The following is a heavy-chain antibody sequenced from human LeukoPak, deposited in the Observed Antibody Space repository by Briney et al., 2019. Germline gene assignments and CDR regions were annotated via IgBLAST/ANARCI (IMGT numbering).Heavy chain of an antibody. CDR2: IYTSGTT. CDR1: GGSTINYF. D-gene: IGHD4-17*01. V-gene: IGHV4-4*07. J-gene: IGHJ4*02. CDR3: ARGDYGVGDFDY. Sequence: SETLSLTCTVSGGSTINYFRSWIRQPAGRGLEWIGHIYTSGTTHYNPSLKNRVTISLDTPKSQFSLQLNSVTAADTAVYYCARGDYGVGDFDYWGQGTLVTVSS.